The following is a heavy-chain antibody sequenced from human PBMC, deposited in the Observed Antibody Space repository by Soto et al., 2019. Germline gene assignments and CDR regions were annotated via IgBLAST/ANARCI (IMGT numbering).Heavy chain of an antibody. V-gene: IGHV4-59*01. Sequence: SETLSLTCTVSGGSISSYYWSWIRQPPGKGLEWIGYIYYSGSTNYNPSLKSRVTISVDTSKNQFSLKLSSVTAADTAVYYCARDLGDYDFWSGYYYYYGMDVWGQGTTVTVSS. J-gene: IGHJ6*02. CDR1: GGSISSYY. CDR2: IYYSGST. CDR3: ARDLGDYDFWSGYYYYYGMDV. D-gene: IGHD3-3*01.